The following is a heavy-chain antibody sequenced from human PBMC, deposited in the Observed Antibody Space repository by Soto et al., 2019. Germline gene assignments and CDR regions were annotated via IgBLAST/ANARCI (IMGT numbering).Heavy chain of an antibody. CDR2: ISYSGST. CDR3: ARGRPYFDPLSGYSSRIRDFDY. V-gene: IGHV4-31*03. D-gene: IGHD3-3*01. Sequence: PSETLSLTCTVSGGSVSSYGYYWTWIRQHPGLGLEWIGHISYSGSTHHNPSLKSRVSTSVDTSKNQFSLNMTSVTAADTAVYYCARGRPYFDPLSGYSSRIRDFDYWGQGTLVTVS. J-gene: IGHJ4*02. CDR1: GGSVSSYGYY.